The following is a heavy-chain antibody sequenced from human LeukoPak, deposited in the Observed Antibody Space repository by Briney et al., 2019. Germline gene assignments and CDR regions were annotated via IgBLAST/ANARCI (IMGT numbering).Heavy chain of an antibody. Sequence: GGSLRLSCAASGFTFSSYGMHWVRQAPGKGLEWVAFIRYDGSNKYYADSVKGRFTISRDNSKNTLYLQMNSLRAEDTAVYYCAKDRSDILTGYYFSFLDPWGQGTLVTVSS. CDR2: IRYDGSNK. J-gene: IGHJ5*02. D-gene: IGHD3-9*01. V-gene: IGHV3-30*02. CDR3: AKDRSDILTGYYFSFLDP. CDR1: GFTFSSYG.